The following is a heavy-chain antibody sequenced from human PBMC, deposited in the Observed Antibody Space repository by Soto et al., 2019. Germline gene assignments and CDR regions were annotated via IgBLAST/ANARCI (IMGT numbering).Heavy chain of an antibody. CDR1: GGFTNTFH. V-gene: IGHV4-4*07. CDR2: IFSSGST. Sequence: SDALSLTYTFSGGFTNTFHWSGVRQPAWKVLEWIGRIFSSGSTSFNPSLESRVAMSVDTSKNHFSLNLSSVTAADMAVYYCAREGSYSSYNFAHGIQLWSFDFWGQGALVSVS. D-gene: IGHD5-18*01. CDR3: AREGSYSSYNFAHGIQLWSFDF. J-gene: IGHJ4*02.